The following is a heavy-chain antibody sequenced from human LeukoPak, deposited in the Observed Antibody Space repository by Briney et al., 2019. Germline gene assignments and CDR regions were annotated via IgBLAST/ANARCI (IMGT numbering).Heavy chain of an antibody. CDR1: GFNFNTYA. V-gene: IGHV3-30*04. CDR2: VSYNGRRK. CDR3: ARQEARGCYYEGLDF. J-gene: IGHJ4*02. Sequence: GGSLRLSCVASGFNFNTYAIHWVRQAPGRGLEWVSLVSYNGRRKDYAASVMGRFTIDRDNSKNTVYLQMNFLSPDDTAVYFCARQEARGCYYEGLDFWGQGSLVTVSS. D-gene: IGHD3-22*01.